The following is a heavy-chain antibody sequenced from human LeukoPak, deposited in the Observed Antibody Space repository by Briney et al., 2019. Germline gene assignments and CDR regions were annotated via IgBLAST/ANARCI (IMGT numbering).Heavy chain of an antibody. CDR1: GYTFTSYY. Sequence: ASVKVSCKASGYTFTSYYMHWVRQAPGQGLEWMGIINPSGGSTSYAQKFQGRVTMTRDTSTSTVYMELSSLRSDDTAVYYCAGASGYYYLGAFFWGQGTLVTVSS. CDR2: INPSGGST. D-gene: IGHD3-22*01. V-gene: IGHV1-46*01. CDR3: AGASGYYYLGAFF. J-gene: IGHJ4*02.